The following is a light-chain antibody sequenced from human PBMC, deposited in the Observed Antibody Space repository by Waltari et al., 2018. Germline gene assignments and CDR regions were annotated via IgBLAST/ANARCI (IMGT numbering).Light chain of an antibody. Sequence: QSDLSQPASLSGSPGQSIPLSCHGTRRDRGGHNYLSWYQEYPGKAPKLIIYDVKNRPSGVSNRFSGSKSGNTASLTISGLQAEDEADYYCSSYTSTSTVLFGGGTKVTVL. J-gene: IGLJ2*01. CDR3: SSYTSTSTVL. CDR1: RRDRGGHNY. CDR2: DVK. V-gene: IGLV2-14*03.